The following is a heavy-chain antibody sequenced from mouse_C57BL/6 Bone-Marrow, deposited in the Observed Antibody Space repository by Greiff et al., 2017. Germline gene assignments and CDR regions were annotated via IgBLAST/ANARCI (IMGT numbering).Heavy chain of an antibody. CDR2: IDPSDSYT. J-gene: IGHJ2*01. V-gene: IGHV1-50*01. CDR3: AREEILGLRDY. CDR1: GYTFTSYW. D-gene: IGHD2-2*01. Sequence: QVQLQQSGAELVKPGASVKLSCKASGYTFTSYWMQWVKQRPGQGLEWIGEIDPSDSYTNYNQKFKGKATLTVDTSSSTAYMQLSSLTSEDSAVYYCAREEILGLRDYWGQGTTLTVSS.